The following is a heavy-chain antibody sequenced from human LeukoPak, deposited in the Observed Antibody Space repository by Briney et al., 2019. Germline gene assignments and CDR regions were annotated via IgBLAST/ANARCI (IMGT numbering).Heavy chain of an antibody. J-gene: IGHJ4*02. CDR1: GYTFTSYY. CDR3: ARCSGSYPFDY. D-gene: IGHD1-26*01. Sequence: ASVKVSCKASGYTFTSYYMHWVRQAPGQGLGWMGIINPSGGSTSYAQKFQGRVTMTRDTTTSTVYMEPSSLRSEDTAVYYCARCSGSYPFDYWGQGTLVTVSS. V-gene: IGHV1-46*01. CDR2: INPSGGST.